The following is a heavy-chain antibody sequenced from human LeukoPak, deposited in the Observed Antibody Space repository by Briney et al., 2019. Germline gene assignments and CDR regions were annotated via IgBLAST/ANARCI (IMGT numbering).Heavy chain of an antibody. J-gene: IGHJ6*02. Sequence: SETLSLTCTVSGGSISSYYWSWIRQPPGKGPEWIGYIYYSGSTNHNPSLKSRVTISVDTSKNQFSLKLSFVTAADTAVCYCARHPIYYDSSGYYQNYYYGMDVWGQGTTVTVSS. CDR1: GGSISSYY. CDR2: IYYSGST. V-gene: IGHV4-59*08. D-gene: IGHD3-22*01. CDR3: ARHPIYYDSSGYYQNYYYGMDV.